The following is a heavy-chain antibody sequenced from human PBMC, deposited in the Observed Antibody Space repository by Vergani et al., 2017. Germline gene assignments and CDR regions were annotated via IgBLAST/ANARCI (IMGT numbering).Heavy chain of an antibody. D-gene: IGHD3-9*01. V-gene: IGHV1-69*09. CDR2: IIPILGIA. Sequence: QVQLVQSGAEVKKPGSSVKVPCKASGGTFSSYAISWVRQAPGQGLEWMGRIIPILGIANYAQRFQGRVTVTADKSTSTAYMELSSLRSEDTAVYYCASSNYDILTGYHEDYYYYGMDVWGQGTTVTVSS. CDR1: GGTFSSYA. CDR3: ASSNYDILTGYHEDYYYYGMDV. J-gene: IGHJ6*02.